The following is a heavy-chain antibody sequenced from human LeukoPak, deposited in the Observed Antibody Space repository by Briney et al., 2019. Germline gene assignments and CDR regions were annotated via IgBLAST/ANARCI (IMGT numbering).Heavy chain of an antibody. D-gene: IGHD5-18*01. J-gene: IGHJ5*02. CDR2: IYTSGST. V-gene: IGHV4-4*07. CDR3: ARDGYSYGSPPEVLDP. CDR1: GGSISSYY. Sequence: SETLSLTCTVSGGSISSYYWSWIRQPAGKGLEWIGRIYTSGSTNYNPSLKSRVTMSVDTSKNQFSLKLSSVTAADTAVYYCARDGYSYGSPPEVLDPWGQGTLVTVSS.